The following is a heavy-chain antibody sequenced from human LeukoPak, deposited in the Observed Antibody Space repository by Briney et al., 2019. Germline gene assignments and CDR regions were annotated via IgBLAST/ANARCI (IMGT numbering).Heavy chain of an antibody. V-gene: IGHV3-43*02. CDR2: IRADGGRT. CDR1: GFTFGDYA. D-gene: IGHD2/OR15-2a*01. Sequence: PGGSLRLSCAASGFTFGDYAMHWVRQAPGKGLEWVSLIRADGGRTYYADSVNGRFTISRDNSKNSLYLQMNSLRTDDTALYYCATWAFYHGLDVWGKGYTVTVSS. CDR3: ATWAFYHGLDV. J-gene: IGHJ6*04.